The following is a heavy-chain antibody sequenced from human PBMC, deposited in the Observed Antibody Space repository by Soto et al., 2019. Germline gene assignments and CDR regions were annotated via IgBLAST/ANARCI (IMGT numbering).Heavy chain of an antibody. D-gene: IGHD3-16*02. CDR2: IWYDVSNK. CDR3: VRHILARYLDF. J-gene: IGHJ4*02. V-gene: IGHV3-33*01. CDR1: GFTFRNHG. Sequence: GGSLRLSCAASGFTFRNHGMHWARQAPGKGLEWVAVIWYDVSNKYYADSVKGRLTISRDNSKNTLYLQMNSLRVEDTAVYYCVRHILARYLDFWGQGTLVTLSS.